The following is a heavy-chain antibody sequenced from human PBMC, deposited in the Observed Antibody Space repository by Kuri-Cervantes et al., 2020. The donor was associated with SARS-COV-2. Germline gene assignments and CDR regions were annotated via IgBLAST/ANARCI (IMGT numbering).Heavy chain of an antibody. J-gene: IGHJ4*02. Sequence: GSLRLSCTVSGGSISSFYWTWIRQPPGTGLEWIGNVYYSGSTNYNPSLKSRVTISVDTSKNQFSLKLSSVTAADTALYFCARDHKPAGFSYGFGFWGQGFLVTVSS. V-gene: IGHV4-59*01. CDR1: GGSISSFY. D-gene: IGHD5-18*01. CDR2: VYYSGST. CDR3: ARDHKPAGFSYGFGF.